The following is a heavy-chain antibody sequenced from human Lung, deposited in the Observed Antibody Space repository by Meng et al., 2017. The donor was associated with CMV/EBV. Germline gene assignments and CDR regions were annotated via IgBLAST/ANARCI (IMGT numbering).Heavy chain of an antibody. Sequence: SCAASGFTFDDYGMSWVRQAPGKGLEWVSGINWNGGSTGYADSVKGRFTISRDNAKNSLYLQMNSLRAEDTALYYCARGGYSSGWYGNYFAYWGHGNXINVAS. CDR1: GFTFDDYG. V-gene: IGHV3-20*04. CDR3: ARGGYSSGWYGNYFAY. J-gene: IGHJ4*01. CDR2: INWNGGST. D-gene: IGHD6-19*01.